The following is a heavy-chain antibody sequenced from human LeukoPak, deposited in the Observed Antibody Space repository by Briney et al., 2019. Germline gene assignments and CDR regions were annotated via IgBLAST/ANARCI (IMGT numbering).Heavy chain of an antibody. D-gene: IGHD2-21*01. Sequence: GGSLRLSCTASGFTFGSDDMNWGRQAPAKGREGVSTISSGSNYIYYADSVKGRFTISRDKAKDSLYLQMSSLRAEDTAVYYCAKNVGSKILIRRSWFDPWGQGTLVTVHS. CDR1: GFTFGSDD. CDR2: ISSGSNYI. J-gene: IGHJ5*02. CDR3: AKNVGSKILIRRSWFDP. V-gene: IGHV3-21*01.